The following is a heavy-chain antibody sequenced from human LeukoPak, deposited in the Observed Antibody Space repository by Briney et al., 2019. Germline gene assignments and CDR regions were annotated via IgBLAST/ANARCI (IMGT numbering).Heavy chain of an antibody. CDR2: ISGGGGST. CDR1: GFTLSTHG. Sequence: GGALRLSCTASGFTLSTHGMQWARQAPGKGLEWVSGISGGGGSTYYADSVKGRFTISRDNSKNTLYLQMNSLRAEDTAVYHCAKLRSSGSFDYWAREPWSPSPQ. J-gene: IGHJ4*02. V-gene: IGHV3-23*01. D-gene: IGHD3-10*01. CDR3: AKLRSSGSFDY.